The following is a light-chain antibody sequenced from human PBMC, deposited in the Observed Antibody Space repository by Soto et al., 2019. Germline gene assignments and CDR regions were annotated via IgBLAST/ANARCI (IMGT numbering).Light chain of an antibody. CDR2: EVS. CDR3: NSFAGGNTFV. Sequence: QSALNQPPSASGSPGQSVTISCTGTSTDVGGYNFVSWYQQHPGKAPKLMIYEVSKRPSGVPDRFSGSKSGNTASLTVSGLQPEDEADYYCNSFAGGNTFVFGTGTKLTVL. J-gene: IGLJ1*01. CDR1: STDVGGYNF. V-gene: IGLV2-8*01.